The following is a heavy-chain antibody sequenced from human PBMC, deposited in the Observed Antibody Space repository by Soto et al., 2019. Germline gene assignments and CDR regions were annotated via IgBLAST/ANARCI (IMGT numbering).Heavy chain of an antibody. D-gene: IGHD3-22*01. Sequence: DLVESGGGLVKPGGSLRLSCAASGFTFSNAWMSWVRQAPGKGLEWVGRIKGEADGGTTDHAAPVKGRITISRDHSKDTLYLHMNSLKTEDTAVYYCTTGLSNGYYNFDYWGQGTPVTVSP. J-gene: IGHJ4*02. CDR2: IKGEADGGTT. CDR1: GFTFSNAW. V-gene: IGHV3-15*01. CDR3: TTGLSNGYYNFDY.